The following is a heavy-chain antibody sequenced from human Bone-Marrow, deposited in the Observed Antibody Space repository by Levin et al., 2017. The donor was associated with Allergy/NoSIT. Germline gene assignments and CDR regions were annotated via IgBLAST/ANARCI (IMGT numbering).Heavy chain of an antibody. V-gene: IGHV1-69*02. CDR1: GGTLGSNT. CDR3: ARARYYDSTGRTPGWYFDL. Sequence: SVKVSCKPSGGTLGSNTITWVRQAPGQGLEWMGRIVPMLGIGNSAQRFQGRVTITADKSTSTAYMELTRLRSEDTAMYYCARARYYDSTGRTPGWYFDLWGRGTLVTVSS. J-gene: IGHJ2*01. CDR2: IVPMLGIG. D-gene: IGHD3-22*01.